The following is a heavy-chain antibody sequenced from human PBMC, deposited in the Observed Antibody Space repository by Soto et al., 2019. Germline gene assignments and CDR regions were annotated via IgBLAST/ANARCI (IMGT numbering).Heavy chain of an antibody. CDR2: INHSGST. Sequence: PSETLSLTCAVYGGSFSGYCWSWIRQPPGKGLEWIGEINHSGSTNYNPSLKSRVTISVDTSKNQFSLKLSSVTAADTAVYYCATDSPSSSIAAYWGQGTLVTVSS. D-gene: IGHD6-6*01. CDR3: ATDSPSSSIAAY. J-gene: IGHJ4*02. CDR1: GGSFSGYC. V-gene: IGHV4-34*01.